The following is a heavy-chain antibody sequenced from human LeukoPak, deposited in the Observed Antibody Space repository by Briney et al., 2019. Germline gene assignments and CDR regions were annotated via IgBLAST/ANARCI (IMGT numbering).Heavy chain of an antibody. V-gene: IGHV4-31*03. CDR1: GGSISSGGYY. CDR2: IYYSGST. D-gene: IGHD3-10*01. CDR3: ARASLYGSDVNWFDP. J-gene: IGHJ5*02. Sequence: SQTLSLTCTVSGGSISSGGYYWSWIRQHPGKGLEWIGYIYYSGSTYYNPSLKSRVTISVDTSKNQFSLKLSSVTAADTAVYYCARASLYGSDVNWFDPWGQGTLVTVSS.